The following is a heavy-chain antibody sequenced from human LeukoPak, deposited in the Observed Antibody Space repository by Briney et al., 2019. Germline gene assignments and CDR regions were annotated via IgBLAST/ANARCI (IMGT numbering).Heavy chain of an antibody. V-gene: IGHV3-48*02. CDR3: ARDRSNTVVAAFPNWFDP. Sequence: PGGSLRLSCAASGLTFSNYGMHWVRQAPGKGLEWVSYISSSSSTIYYADSVKGRFTISRDNAKNSLYLQMNSLRDEDTAVYYCARDRSNTVVAAFPNWFDPWGQGTLVTVSS. J-gene: IGHJ5*02. CDR2: ISSSSSTI. D-gene: IGHD2-15*01. CDR1: GLTFSNYG.